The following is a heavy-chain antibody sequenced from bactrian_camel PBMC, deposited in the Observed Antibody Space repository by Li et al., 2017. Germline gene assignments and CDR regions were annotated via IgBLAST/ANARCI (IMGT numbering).Heavy chain of an antibody. CDR3: AGDRSYGAWYMESQYKY. Sequence: HVQLVESGGGSVQAGGSLTLSCAASGNSWSRYYCMGWFRRAAGKQREWVSSITFDGSTYYADSVKGRFTISKDNAKNTMYLQMNSLMPEDSGVYYCAGDRSYGAWYMESQYKYWGRGTQVTVS. D-gene: IGHD6*01. J-gene: IGHJ4*01. CDR2: ITFDGST. V-gene: IGHV3S53*01. CDR1: GNSWSRYYC.